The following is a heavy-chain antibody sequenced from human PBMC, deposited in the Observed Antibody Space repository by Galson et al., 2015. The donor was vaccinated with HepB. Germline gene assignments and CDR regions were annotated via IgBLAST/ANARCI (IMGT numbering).Heavy chain of an antibody. Sequence: SLRLSCAASGFTSSSYGMHWVRQAPGKGLEWVAVISYDGSNKYYADSVKGRFTISRDNSKNTLYLQMNSLRAEDTAVYYCAKDRDYSNDLDYWGQGTLVTVSS. CDR1: GFTSSSYG. D-gene: IGHD4-11*01. J-gene: IGHJ4*02. CDR2: ISYDGSNK. V-gene: IGHV3-30*18. CDR3: AKDRDYSNDLDY.